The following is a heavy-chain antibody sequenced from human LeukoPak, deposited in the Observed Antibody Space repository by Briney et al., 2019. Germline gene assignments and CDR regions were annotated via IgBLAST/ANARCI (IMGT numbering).Heavy chain of an antibody. CDR2: IKRKTGDGRI. CDR3: TTRYCNGASCYDDAFDI. Sequence: PGGSLRLSCAASGFSFSDTWMIWVRQAPGKGLEWVGRIKRKTGDGRIDYAAPVKGRFSISRDDSTNTLYLQMNSLKIEDTAVYYCTTRYCNGASCYDDAFDIWGQGTMVTVSS. V-gene: IGHV3-15*01. D-gene: IGHD2-2*01. J-gene: IGHJ3*02. CDR1: GFSFSDTW.